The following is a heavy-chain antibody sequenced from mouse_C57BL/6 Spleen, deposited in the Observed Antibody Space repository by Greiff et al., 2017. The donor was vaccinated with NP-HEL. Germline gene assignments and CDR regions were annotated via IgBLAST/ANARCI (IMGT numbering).Heavy chain of an antibody. J-gene: IGHJ2*01. V-gene: IGHV1-55*01. CDR2: IYPGSGST. CDR1: GYTFTSYW. Sequence: VQLQQSGAELVKPGASVKMSCKASGYTFTSYWITWVKQRPGQGLEWIGDIYPGSGSTNYNEKFKSKATLTVDTSSSTAYMQHSSLTSEEAAVENRGRGRCYWGQGTTLTVAS. CDR3: GRGRCY.